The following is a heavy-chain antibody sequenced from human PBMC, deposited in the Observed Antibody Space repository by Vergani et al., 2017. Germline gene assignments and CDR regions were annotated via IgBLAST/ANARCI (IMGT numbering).Heavy chain of an antibody. CDR2: SNPNSGGT. J-gene: IGHJ6*02. V-gene: IGHV1-2*04. CDR3: ARAHSSGKYYYGMNV. CDR1: GYTFTGYY. D-gene: IGHD6-19*01. Sequence: QMQLVQSGAEVKKPGASVRLSCKASGYTFTGYYMHWVRQAPGQALEWMGWSNPNSGGTNYAQKFQGWVTVTRDTSISTAYMELSRLRSDDTAVYYCARAHSSGKYYYGMNVWGRGTTVTVSS.